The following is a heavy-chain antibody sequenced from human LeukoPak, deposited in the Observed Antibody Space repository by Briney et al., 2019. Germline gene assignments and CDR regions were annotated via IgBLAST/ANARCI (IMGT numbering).Heavy chain of an antibody. CDR2: TYYRSKWYY. Sequence: SQTPSLTCAISGDSVSSNSAAWNWIRQSPSRGLEWLGRTYYRSKWYYDYAVAVKSRISINPDTSKNQFSLQLSSVTPEDTAVYYCARDPVGGSTIFDYWGQGTLVTVSS. CDR3: ARDPVGGSTIFDY. V-gene: IGHV6-1*01. J-gene: IGHJ4*02. D-gene: IGHD1-26*01. CDR1: GDSVSSNSAA.